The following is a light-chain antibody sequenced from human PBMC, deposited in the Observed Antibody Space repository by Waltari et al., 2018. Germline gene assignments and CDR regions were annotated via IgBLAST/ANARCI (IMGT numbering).Light chain of an antibody. J-gene: IGKJ2*01. CDR3: LQDYNYPYT. V-gene: IGKV1-8*01. CDR2: SAT. CDR1: QVIHSY. Sequence: AIRMTQSPSSFSASIGDRVTITCRASQVIHSYLAWYQQKAGKAPKLLIYSATTLQSGVPARFSGSGSGTDFTLTINCLQSEDFATYYCLQDYNYPYTFGQGTKLEIK.